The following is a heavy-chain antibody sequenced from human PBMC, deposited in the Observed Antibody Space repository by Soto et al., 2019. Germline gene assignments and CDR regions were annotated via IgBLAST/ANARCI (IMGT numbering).Heavy chain of an antibody. J-gene: IGHJ4*02. Sequence: QVQLVESGGGVVQPGRSLRLSCAASGFTFSSYGMHWVRQAPGKGLEWVAVIWYDGSNKYYADSVKGRFTISRDNSKNTLYLQTNSLRSDDTAVYYCARRPGLDYWGQVTLVTVSS. CDR3: ARRPGLDY. CDR1: GFTFSSYG. CDR2: IWYDGSNK. V-gene: IGHV3-33*01.